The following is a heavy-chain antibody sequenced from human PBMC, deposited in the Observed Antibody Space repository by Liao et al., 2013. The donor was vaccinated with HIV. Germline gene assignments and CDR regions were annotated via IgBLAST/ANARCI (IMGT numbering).Heavy chain of an antibody. Sequence: QVQLQESGPGLVKPSQTLSLTCTVSGGSITSGSYYWSWIRQPAGKGLEWIGRIYTSGSTNYNPSLKSRVTISLDTSKNQFSLKLNSVTAADTAVYYCARRPYHNSWDEIDAFVYLGSEGTNGHPSLQ. CDR2: IYTSGST. V-gene: IGHV4-61*02. J-gene: IGHJ3*02. D-gene: IGHD6-13*01. CDR1: GGSITSGSYY. CDR3: ARRPYHNSWDEIDAFVY.